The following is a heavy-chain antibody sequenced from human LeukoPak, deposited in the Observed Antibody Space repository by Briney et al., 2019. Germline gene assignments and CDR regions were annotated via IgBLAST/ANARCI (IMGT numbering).Heavy chain of an antibody. V-gene: IGHV3-30-3*01. CDR2: ISYDGSNK. CDR3: ARGDDRFDY. Sequence: GGSLRLSCAASGFTFSSYAMHWVRQAPGKGLEWVAVISYDGSNKYYADSVKGRFTISRDNSKNTLYLQMNSLRAEDRAVYYCARGDDRFDYWGQGTLVTVSS. D-gene: IGHD3-9*01. J-gene: IGHJ4*02. CDR1: GFTFSSYA.